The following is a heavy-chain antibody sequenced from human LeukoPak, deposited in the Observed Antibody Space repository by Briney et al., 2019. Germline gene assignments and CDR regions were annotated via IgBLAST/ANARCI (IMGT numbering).Heavy chain of an antibody. J-gene: IGHJ4*02. Sequence: GGSLRLSCAASGFTFSSYGMHWVRQAPGKGLEWVAVISYDGSNKYYADSVKGRFTISRDNSKNTLYLQMNSLRAEDTAVYYCAKEGPRYCSGGSCYYLDYRGQGTLVTVSS. D-gene: IGHD2-15*01. CDR2: ISYDGSNK. CDR3: AKEGPRYCSGGSCYYLDY. CDR1: GFTFSSYG. V-gene: IGHV3-30*18.